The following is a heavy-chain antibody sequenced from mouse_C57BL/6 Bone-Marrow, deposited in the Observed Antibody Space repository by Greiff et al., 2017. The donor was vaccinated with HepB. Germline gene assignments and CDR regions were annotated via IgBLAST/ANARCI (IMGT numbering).Heavy chain of an antibody. V-gene: IGHV1-15*01. CDR3: TRGYDYDYFDY. D-gene: IGHD2-4*01. CDR2: IDPETGGT. Sequence: VKLVESGAELVRPGASVTLSCKASGYTFTDYEMHWVKQTPVHGLEWIGAIDPETGGTAYNQKFKGKAILTADKSSSTAYMELRSLTSEDSAVYYCTRGYDYDYFDYWGQGTTLTVSS. J-gene: IGHJ2*01. CDR1: GYTFTDYE.